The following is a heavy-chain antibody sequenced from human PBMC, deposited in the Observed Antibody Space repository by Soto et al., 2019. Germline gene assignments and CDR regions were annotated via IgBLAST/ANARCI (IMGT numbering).Heavy chain of an antibody. D-gene: IGHD4-17*01. CDR3: ARDLLGRDYVTPYYYYYYMDV. Sequence: ASLKVSCKASGYTFTSYGISWVREAPGQGLAWMGIINPSGGSTSYAQKFQGRVTMTRDTSTSTVYMELSSLRSEDTAVYYRARDLLGRDYVTPYYYYYYMDVWGKGTTVTVSS. CDR2: INPSGGST. J-gene: IGHJ6*03. CDR1: GYTFTSYG. V-gene: IGHV1-46*03.